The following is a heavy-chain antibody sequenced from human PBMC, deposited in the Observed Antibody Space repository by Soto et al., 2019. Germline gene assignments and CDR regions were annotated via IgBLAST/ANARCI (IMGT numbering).Heavy chain of an antibody. D-gene: IGHD3-10*01. CDR2: IYYSGST. Sequence: KPSETLSLTCTVSGGSINYHYWSWIRQPPGKGLEWIGYIYYSGSTEYNPSLKSRITISVDTSKSQFSLKLSSVTAADTAVYYCARTYGSGYGLDVWGQGTTVTVSS. CDR1: GGSINYHY. CDR3: ARTYGSGYGLDV. J-gene: IGHJ6*02. V-gene: IGHV4-59*11.